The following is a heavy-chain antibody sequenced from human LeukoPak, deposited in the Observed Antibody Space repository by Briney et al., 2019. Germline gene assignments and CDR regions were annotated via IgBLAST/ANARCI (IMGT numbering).Heavy chain of an antibody. CDR3: AKDLQGGYYYGSGSYSFLGQYYFDY. CDR2: IRYDGSNN. D-gene: IGHD3-10*01. CDR1: GFTFSSYG. J-gene: IGHJ4*02. V-gene: IGHV3-30*02. Sequence: PGGSLRLSCAASGFTFSSYGMHWVRQAPGKGLEWVAFIRYDGSNNYYADSVKGRITISRDNSKNTLYLQMNSLRADDTAVYYCAKDLQGGYYYGSGSYSFLGQYYFDYWGQGTLVTVSS.